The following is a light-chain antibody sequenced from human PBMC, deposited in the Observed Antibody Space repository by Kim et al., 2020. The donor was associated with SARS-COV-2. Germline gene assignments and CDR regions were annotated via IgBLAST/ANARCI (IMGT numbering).Light chain of an antibody. CDR2: QDT. J-gene: IGLJ1*01. CDR3: QAWDSSTV. V-gene: IGLV3-1*01. CDR1: KLGDKY. Sequence: SYELTQPPSVSVSPGQTASITCSGDKLGDKYACWYQQKPGQSPVLVIYQDTKRPSGIPELFSGSNSGNTATLTISGTQAMDEADYYCQAWDSSTVFGTGTKVTVL.